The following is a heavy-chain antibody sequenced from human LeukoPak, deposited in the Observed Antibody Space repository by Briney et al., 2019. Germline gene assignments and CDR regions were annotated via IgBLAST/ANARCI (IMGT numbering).Heavy chain of an antibody. Sequence: GGSLRLSCAASGFTFSSYAMSWVRQAPGKGLEWVSAISGSGGSTYYADSVKGRFTISRDNSKNTLYLQMNSLRAEDTAVYYCAKTGERVYYPDPTDWYFDLWGRGTLVTVSS. CDR2: ISGSGGST. V-gene: IGHV3-23*01. J-gene: IGHJ2*01. D-gene: IGHD7-27*01. CDR3: AKTGERVYYPDPTDWYFDL. CDR1: GFTFSSYA.